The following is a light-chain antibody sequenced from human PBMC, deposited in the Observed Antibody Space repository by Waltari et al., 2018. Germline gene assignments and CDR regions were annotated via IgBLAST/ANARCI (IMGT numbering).Light chain of an antibody. CDR1: QSISRY. CDR2: DAS. J-gene: IGKJ1*01. CDR3: QKYGTLPAT. V-gene: IGKV3-20*01. Sequence: EIMLTQSPGTLSLSPGERATLPCRASQSISRYLAWYQHKPGQAPTLLIYDASSRATGIPDRFSGSVSGTDFSLTISRLEPEDFAVYYCQKYGTLPATFGQGTKVEIK.